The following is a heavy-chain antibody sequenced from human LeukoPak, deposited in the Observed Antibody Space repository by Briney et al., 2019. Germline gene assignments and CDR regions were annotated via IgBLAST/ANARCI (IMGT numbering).Heavy chain of an antibody. J-gene: IGHJ4*02. CDR2: INQDGSAR. CDR1: GFTLKYYW. CDR3: ATGGARHYYSDY. D-gene: IGHD3-10*01. V-gene: IGHV3-7*01. Sequence: PGGSLRLSCAAWGFTLKYYWMRWVRQAPGKGLEWVANINQDGSARYYVDCVKGRFTISRDNAKNSLSLQMDSLRAEDTAMYYCATGGARHYYSDYWGQGTLVTVSS.